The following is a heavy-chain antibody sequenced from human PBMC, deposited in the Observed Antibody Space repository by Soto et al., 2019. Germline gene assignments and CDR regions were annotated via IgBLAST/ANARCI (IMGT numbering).Heavy chain of an antibody. V-gene: IGHV1-69*13. J-gene: IGHJ3*02. D-gene: IGHD6-19*01. CDR3: ARDRPVAGTVDAFDI. Sequence: ASVKVSCNMSGGTFSSHAISWVRQAPGHGLEWMGGIVPIFGTTKYSQKFQGRVTITADESTTTAYMEVRSLTSEDTAVYYCARDRPVAGTVDAFDIWGQGTRVTVSS. CDR2: IVPIFGTT. CDR1: GGTFSSHA.